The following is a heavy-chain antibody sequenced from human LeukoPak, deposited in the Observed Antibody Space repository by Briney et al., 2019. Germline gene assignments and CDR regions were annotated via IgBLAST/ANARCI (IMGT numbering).Heavy chain of an antibody. Sequence: GGSLRLSCAASGFTFSNVWMSWVRQAPGKGLEWVGRIKSKTDGGTTDYAAPVKGRFTISRDDSKNTLYLQMNSLKTEDTAVYYCTTTTVTPGGYAFDIWGQGTMVTVSS. J-gene: IGHJ3*02. CDR1: GFTFSNVW. V-gene: IGHV3-15*01. D-gene: IGHD4-17*01. CDR3: TTTTVTPGGYAFDI. CDR2: IKSKTDGGTT.